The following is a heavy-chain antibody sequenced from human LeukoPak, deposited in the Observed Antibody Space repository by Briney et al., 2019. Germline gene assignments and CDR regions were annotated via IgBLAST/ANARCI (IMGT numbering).Heavy chain of an antibody. CDR3: AKNKQQWLVLDWFDP. Sequence: GGSLRLSCAASGFTFSSYGMHWVRQAPGKGLEWVAVISYDGSNKYYADSVKGRFTISRDNSKNTLYLQMNSLRAEDTAVHYCAKNKQQWLVLDWFDPWGQGTLVTVSS. D-gene: IGHD6-19*01. V-gene: IGHV3-30*18. CDR2: ISYDGSNK. CDR1: GFTFSSYG. J-gene: IGHJ5*02.